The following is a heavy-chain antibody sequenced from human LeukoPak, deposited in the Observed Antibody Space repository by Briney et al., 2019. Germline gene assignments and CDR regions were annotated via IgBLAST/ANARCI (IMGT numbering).Heavy chain of an antibody. CDR3: ARVRSISGEDAFDI. CDR2: TNPNSGGT. V-gene: IGHV1-2*02. J-gene: IGHJ3*02. CDR1: GYTFTGYY. D-gene: IGHD1-26*01. Sequence: ASVKVSCKASGYTFTGYYMHWVRQAPGQGLEWMGWTNPNSGGTNYAQKFQGRVTMTRDTSISTAYMELSRLRSDDTAVYYCARVRSISGEDAFDIWGQGTMVTVSS.